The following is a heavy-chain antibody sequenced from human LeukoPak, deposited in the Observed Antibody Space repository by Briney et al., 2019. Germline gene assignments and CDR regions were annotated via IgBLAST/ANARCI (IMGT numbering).Heavy chain of an antibody. CDR2: TCYRSKWYN. Sequence: SRTLSLTCAISGDSVSSNSAAWNWIRQSPSSGLEWLGSTCYRSKWYNDYDVSVKSRITINPETSMNQFSLQLNSVAPEDTAVYYCARRGGADAFDIWGQGTMVTVSS. CDR1: GDSVSSNSAA. D-gene: IGHD3-10*01. V-gene: IGHV6-1*01. J-gene: IGHJ3*02. CDR3: ARRGGADAFDI.